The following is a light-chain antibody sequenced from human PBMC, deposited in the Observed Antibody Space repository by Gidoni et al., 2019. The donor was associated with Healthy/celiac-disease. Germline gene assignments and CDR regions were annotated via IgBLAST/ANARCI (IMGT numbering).Light chain of an antibody. Sequence: IQLTPSPSSLSAAVGVRVTITCRASQSISSYLNWYQQKPGKAPKLLIYAASSLQSGVPSRFSGSGSGTDFTITISSLQHEDFATYYCKQRYSTHRTFGPGTKVDIK. J-gene: IGKJ3*01. CDR1: QSISSY. V-gene: IGKV1-39*01. CDR3: KQRYSTHRT. CDR2: AAS.